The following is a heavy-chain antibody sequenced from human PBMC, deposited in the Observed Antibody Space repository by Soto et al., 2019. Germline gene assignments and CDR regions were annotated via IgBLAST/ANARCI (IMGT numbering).Heavy chain of an antibody. V-gene: IGHV1-2*02. CDR2: INPNSGGT. D-gene: IGHD3-10*02. CDR1: GYTFTGYY. Sequence: ASVKVSFKASGYTFTGYYMHWVRQAPGQGLEWMGWINPNSGGTNYAQKFQGRVTMTRDTSISTAYMELSRLRSDDTAVYYCATPMLGPREGVDYWGQGTLVTVSS. J-gene: IGHJ4*02. CDR3: ATPMLGPREGVDY.